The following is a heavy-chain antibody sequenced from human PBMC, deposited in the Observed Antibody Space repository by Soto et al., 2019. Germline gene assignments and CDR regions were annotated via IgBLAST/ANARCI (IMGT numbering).Heavy chain of an antibody. CDR2: INPNGGST. V-gene: IGHV1-46*01. J-gene: IGHJ4*02. CDR1: ADTFTSYY. D-gene: IGHD3-16*01. CDR3: ARIGVSSGHESPDFDS. Sequence: GASVKVSCKAPADTFTSYYIHWVRQAPGHGLEWMGIINPNGGSTRFAQTFQGRITMTTDTSTSTVYMELRGLRSDDTAVYYCARIGVSSGHESPDFDSWGQGTLVTVSS.